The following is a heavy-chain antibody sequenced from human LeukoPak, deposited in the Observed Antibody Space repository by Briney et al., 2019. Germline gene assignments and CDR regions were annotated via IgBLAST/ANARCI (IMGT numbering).Heavy chain of an antibody. Sequence: GGSLRLSCAASGFTFSSYEMNWVRQAPRKRLEWVSYISSSAGSIYLADSVKDRFSVSRDNAKNSLYLQMTSLRAEDTGIYYCARVLLSGYDRPIDFWGQGTLVTVSS. J-gene: IGHJ4*02. CDR1: GFTFSSYE. D-gene: IGHD5-12*01. CDR2: ISSSAGSI. CDR3: ARVLLSGYDRPIDF. V-gene: IGHV3-48*03.